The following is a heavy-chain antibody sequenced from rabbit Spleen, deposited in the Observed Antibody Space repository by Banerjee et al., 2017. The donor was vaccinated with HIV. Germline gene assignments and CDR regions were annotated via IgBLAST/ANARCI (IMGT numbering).Heavy chain of an antibody. Sequence: HLKESGGGLVQPGGSLKLSCKASRFDFSNYGVSWVRQAPGKGLEWIGYMDPVFGSTYYASWVNGRFTISRDNAQNTVFLQLNSLTVADTATYFCVRDQAFMLDLWGPGTLVTVS. D-gene: IGHD6-1*01. V-gene: IGHV1S7*01. CDR3: VRDQAFMLDL. J-gene: IGHJ4*01. CDR2: MDPVFGST. CDR1: RFDFSNYG.